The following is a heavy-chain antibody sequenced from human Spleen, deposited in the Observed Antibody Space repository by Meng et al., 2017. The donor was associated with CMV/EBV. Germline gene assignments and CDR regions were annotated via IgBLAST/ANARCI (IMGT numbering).Heavy chain of an antibody. J-gene: IGHJ4*02. V-gene: IGHV1-18*01. CDR2: VSGYNGNT. CDR3: ARVPSTYSPEGDY. D-gene: IGHD2-15*01. Sequence: ASVKVSCKASGYTFITYGINWVRQAPGQGLEWMGWVSGYNGNTNYAQKFQGRVTMTTDRSTSTAYMELRSLRSDDTAVYYCARVPSTYSPEGDYWGQGTLVTVS. CDR1: GYTFITYG.